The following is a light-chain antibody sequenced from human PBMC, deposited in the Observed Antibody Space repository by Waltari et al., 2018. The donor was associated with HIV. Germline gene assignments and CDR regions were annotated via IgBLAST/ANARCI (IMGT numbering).Light chain of an antibody. J-gene: IGLJ3*02. CDR2: DVS. CDR3: SSYTSSSSWV. Sequence: QSALTQPASVSGSPGQSITISCTGTSSDVGGYNYLSWYQQHPGKAPKVMIYDVSNRPSGVSNRFSGSKSGNTASLTISGLQAEDEADYYCSSYTSSSSWVFGGGTKLTVL. CDR1: SSDVGGYNY. V-gene: IGLV2-14*03.